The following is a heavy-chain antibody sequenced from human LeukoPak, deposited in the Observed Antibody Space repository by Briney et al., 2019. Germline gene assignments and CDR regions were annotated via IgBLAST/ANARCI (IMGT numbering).Heavy chain of an antibody. CDR1: GDSITSHY. CDR2: IYYTGIT. D-gene: IGHD3-22*01. CDR3: ARSVDYFDNTGPHMMFDY. V-gene: IGHV4-59*11. J-gene: IGHJ4*02. Sequence: TSETLSLTCNVSGDSITSHYWNWIRQPPGKGLEWIGYIYYTGITKYNPPLTSRVSMSVDTSKNQFFLKMNSVTAADTAVYHCARSVDYFDNTGPHMMFDYWGQGSLVTVSS.